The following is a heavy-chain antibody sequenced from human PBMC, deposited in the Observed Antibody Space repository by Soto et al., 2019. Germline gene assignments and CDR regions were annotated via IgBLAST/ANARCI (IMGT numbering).Heavy chain of an antibody. J-gene: IGHJ4*02. CDR1: GYTFTHYY. Sequence: QVQLVQSGAEVKTPGASVKLSCRTSGYTFTHYYIHWVRQATGQGLEWLAIIKPARGSTNYAQDFLGRVTLTMDTSTTTVYMELSGLRAEDTAIFYCARDLSAGDHWGQGTLVTVSS. D-gene: IGHD6-25*01. CDR2: IKPARGST. V-gene: IGHV1-46*01. CDR3: ARDLSAGDH.